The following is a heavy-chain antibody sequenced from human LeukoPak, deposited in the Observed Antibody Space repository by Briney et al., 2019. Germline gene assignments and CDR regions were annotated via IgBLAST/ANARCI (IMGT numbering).Heavy chain of an antibody. V-gene: IGHV3-7*01. CDR1: GFTFSSYW. J-gene: IGHJ4*02. D-gene: IGHD1-7*01. CDR2: ISQDGSEK. CDR3: ARDSSGTTFDY. Sequence: GGSLRLSCAASGFTFSSYWMSWVRQAPGKGLEWVGQISQDGSEKYYVDSVRGRFTFSRDNAKNSLYLQMNSLRAEDTAVYYCARDSSGTTFDYWGQGTLVTVSS.